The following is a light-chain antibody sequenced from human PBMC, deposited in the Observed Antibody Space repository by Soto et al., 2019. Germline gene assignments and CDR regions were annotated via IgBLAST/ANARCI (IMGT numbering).Light chain of an antibody. CDR1: ENINTY. CDR3: QHRNNWPLT. J-gene: IGKJ4*01. V-gene: IGKV3-11*01. Sequence: IVLTQSPATLSVSPGERATLSCRASENINTYLAWYQQKPGQPTKLLIYDASNRATGIPARFSASGSGTDFTLTISSLEPEDFAVYYCQHRNNWPLTFGGGTQVDI. CDR2: DAS.